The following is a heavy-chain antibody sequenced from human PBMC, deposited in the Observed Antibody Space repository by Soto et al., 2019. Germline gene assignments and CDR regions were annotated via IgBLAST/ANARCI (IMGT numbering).Heavy chain of an antibody. CDR2: VSSISSYI. CDR3: ARLVDCTHGVCSYGVDV. D-gene: IGHD2-8*01. J-gene: IGHJ6*02. CDR1: GFTFRDYY. V-gene: IGHV3-11*06. Sequence: PGGSLRLSCAASGFTFRDYYMRWIRQAPGKGLEWVSYVSSISSYINYADSVKGRFTISRDNAKNSLYLQMNSLRAEDTAVYYCARLVDCTHGVCSYGVDVWGQGTTVTVSS.